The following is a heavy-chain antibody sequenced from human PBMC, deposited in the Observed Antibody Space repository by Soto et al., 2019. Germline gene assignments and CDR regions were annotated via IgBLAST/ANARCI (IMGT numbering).Heavy chain of an antibody. V-gene: IGHV3-23*01. CDR1: GFTFSNFA. J-gene: IGHJ4*02. CDR3: AKDKYSSSWYFFDY. CDR2: ISGSDGST. Sequence: EVQLLESGGGLVQPGGSLRLSCAASGFTFSNFAVSWVRQAPGKGLEWVSGISGSDGSTYYADSVKGRFTISRDNSKNTLYLQMNSLRAEDTAVYYCAKDKYSSSWYFFDYWGQGTLVTVSS. D-gene: IGHD6-13*01.